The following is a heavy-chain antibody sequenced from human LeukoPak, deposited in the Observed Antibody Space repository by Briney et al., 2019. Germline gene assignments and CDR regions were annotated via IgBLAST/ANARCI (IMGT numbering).Heavy chain of an antibody. J-gene: IGHJ6*02. CDR2: ISYSGST. CDR1: GASIISYS. CDR3: ARAQGLGGTTFFYYYGMGV. V-gene: IGHV4-59*01. D-gene: IGHD1-1*01. Sequence: SETLSLTCTVSGASIISYSWSWIRQPPGKELEWIGDISYSGSTNHNPSLKSRVTMSVDTSKSQFSLRLTSVTAADTAVYYCARAQGLGGTTFFYYYGMGVWGQGTTVTVSS.